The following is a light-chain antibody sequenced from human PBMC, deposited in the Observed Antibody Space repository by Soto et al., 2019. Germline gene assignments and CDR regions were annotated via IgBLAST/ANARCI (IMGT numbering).Light chain of an antibody. V-gene: IGLV1-44*01. CDR2: SNN. CDR3: AAWDDGLNGVM. CDR1: TSNNGSNP. J-gene: IGLJ3*02. Sequence: QSVLTQPPSASGTPGQRVAIFCSGSTSNNGSNPVSWYQQFPETAPKLLLYSNNQRPSGVPDRFSGSKSGTSASLAISGLQSEDEADYYCAAWDDGLNGVMFGGGTKVTVL.